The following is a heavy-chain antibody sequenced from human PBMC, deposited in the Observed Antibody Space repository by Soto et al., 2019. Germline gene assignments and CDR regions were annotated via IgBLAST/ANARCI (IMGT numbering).Heavy chain of an antibody. Sequence: HSGTLSITCTVSGGSISSYYWGWIRKPPGKGLEWIGYIYYRANPNYNPSLKSRVTISQDTSKNQFSLKLSSVTAADTAVYYCAKHYGDGYDYVDYWGQGTLVTVSS. CDR2: IYYRANP. CDR3: AKHYGDGYDYVDY. V-gene: IGHV4-59*08. J-gene: IGHJ4*02. D-gene: IGHD5-12*01. CDR1: GGSISSYY.